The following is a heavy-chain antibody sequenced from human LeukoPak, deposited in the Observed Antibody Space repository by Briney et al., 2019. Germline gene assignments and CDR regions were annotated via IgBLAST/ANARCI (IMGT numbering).Heavy chain of an antibody. CDR1: GFTFSSYS. D-gene: IGHD6-13*01. V-gene: IGHV4-34*01. Sequence: GSLRLSCAASGFTFSSYSMNWVRQAPGKGLEWIGEINHSGSTNYNPSLKSRVTISVDTSKNQFSLKLSSVTAADTAVYYCARVRSWYSATYYFDYWGQGTLVTVSS. CDR2: INHSGST. J-gene: IGHJ4*02. CDR3: ARVRSWYSATYYFDY.